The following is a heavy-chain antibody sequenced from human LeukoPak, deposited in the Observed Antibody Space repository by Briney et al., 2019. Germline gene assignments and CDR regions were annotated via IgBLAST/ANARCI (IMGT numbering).Heavy chain of an antibody. Sequence: SETLSLTCTISGGSISTSSYHWGWIRQPPGKGLEWIGSIFYSGSTYYNPSLKSRVTISVDTSKNQFSLNLSSVTAADTAVYYCARPATVTTSFWYFDLWGRGTLVTVSS. CDR2: IFYSGST. CDR3: ARPATVTTSFWYFDL. D-gene: IGHD4-17*01. CDR1: GGSISTSSYH. V-gene: IGHV4-39*01. J-gene: IGHJ2*01.